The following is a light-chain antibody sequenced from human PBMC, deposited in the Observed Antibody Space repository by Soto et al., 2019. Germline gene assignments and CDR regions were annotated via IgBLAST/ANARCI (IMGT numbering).Light chain of an antibody. Sequence: EVVLTQSPATLSLSPGERATLSCRASQNVRTFLDWYQQKTGQAPRLLIYGASNRATGIPARFSGSGSGTDFTLTISSLEPEDFAVYYCQQHSHWPPWTSGQGTRVEIQ. CDR3: QQHSHWPPWT. J-gene: IGKJ1*01. V-gene: IGKV3-11*01. CDR2: GAS. CDR1: QNVRTF.